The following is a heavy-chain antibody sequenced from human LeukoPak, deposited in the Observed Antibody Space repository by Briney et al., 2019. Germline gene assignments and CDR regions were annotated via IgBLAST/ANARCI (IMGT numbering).Heavy chain of an antibody. J-gene: IGHJ4*02. D-gene: IGHD6-19*01. CDR2: ISYDGSNK. CDR3: ARDKFSSGWYATFDY. V-gene: IGHV3-30-3*01. CDR1: GFTFSSYA. Sequence: GGSLRLSCAASGFTFSSYAMHWVRQAPGKGLEWVAVISYDGSNKCYADSVKGRFTISRDNSKNTLYLQMNSLRAEDTAVYYCARDKFSSGWYATFDYWGQGTLVTVSS.